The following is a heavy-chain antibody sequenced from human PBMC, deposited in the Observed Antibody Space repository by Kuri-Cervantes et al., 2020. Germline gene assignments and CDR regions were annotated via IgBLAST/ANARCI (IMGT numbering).Heavy chain of an antibody. CDR3: ARVRWEPPYYYGMDV. Sequence: GGSLRLSCAASGFTFSSYGMHWVRQAPGKGLEWVAVIWYDGSNKYHADSVKGRFTISRDNSKNTLYLQMNSLRAEDTAVYYCARVRWEPPYYYGMDVWGQGTTVTVSS. CDR2: IWYDGSNK. D-gene: IGHD1-26*01. V-gene: IGHV3-33*01. J-gene: IGHJ6*02. CDR1: GFTFSSYG.